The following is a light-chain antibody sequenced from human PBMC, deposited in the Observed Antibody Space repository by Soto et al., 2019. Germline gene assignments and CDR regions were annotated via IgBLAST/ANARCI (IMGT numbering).Light chain of an antibody. J-gene: IGKJ1*01. CDR1: QSISSW. CDR3: QQYNSYSWT. V-gene: IGKV1-5*03. CDR2: KAS. Sequence: DIQMTQSPSTLSASVGDRVTITCRASQSISSWLAWYQQKPGKAPKLLIYKASSLESGVPSRFSGSGCGTXXXXXXXXXQPXDFATXXXQQYNSYSWTFGQGAKVEIK.